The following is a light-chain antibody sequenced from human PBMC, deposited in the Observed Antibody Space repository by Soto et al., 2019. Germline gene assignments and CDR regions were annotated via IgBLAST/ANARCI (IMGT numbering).Light chain of an antibody. CDR1: QGISSN. V-gene: IGKV1-8*01. CDR2: AAS. CDR3: QQYYSYPGT. Sequence: AIPMTQSPSSLSASTGDRVTITCRARQGISSNLALYQQKPGKAPKLLIYAASTLQSGVPSRFSGSGSGTDFTLTISCLQSEDFATYYCQQYYSYPGTFGPGTKVDIK. J-gene: IGKJ3*01.